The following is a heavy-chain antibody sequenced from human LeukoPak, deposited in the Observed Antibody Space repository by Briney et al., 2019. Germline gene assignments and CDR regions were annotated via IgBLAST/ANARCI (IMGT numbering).Heavy chain of an antibody. J-gene: IGHJ4*02. V-gene: IGHV4-4*09. D-gene: IGHD3-9*01. CDR3: ARGGLRYFDWLSPGLDY. Sequence: SETLSLTCTVSGGSISSYYWSWIRQPPGKGLEWIGYIYTSGSTNYNPSLKSRVTISVDTSKNQFSLKLSSVTAADTAVYYCARGGLRYFDWLSPGLDYWGQGTLVNVSS. CDR2: IYTSGST. CDR1: GGSISSYY.